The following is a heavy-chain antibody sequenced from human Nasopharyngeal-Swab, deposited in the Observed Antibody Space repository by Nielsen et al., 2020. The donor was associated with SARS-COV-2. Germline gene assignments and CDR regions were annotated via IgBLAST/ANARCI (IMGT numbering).Heavy chain of an antibody. CDR3: ASDSRY. J-gene: IGHJ4*02. CDR2: ISSSGSYM. CDR1: GFTFSDYT. Sequence: SLKISCAASGFTFSDYTMNWVRQAQGQGLEWVSSISSSGSYMYYTDSVKGRFTMSRDNAKNSLYLQMNSLRAEDTAVYYCASDSRYWGQGTLVTVSS. V-gene: IGHV3-21*01. D-gene: IGHD2-2*01.